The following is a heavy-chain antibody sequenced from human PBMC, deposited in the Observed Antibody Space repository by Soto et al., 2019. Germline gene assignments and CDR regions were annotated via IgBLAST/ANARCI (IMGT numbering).Heavy chain of an antibody. CDR2: IYDNGST. Sequence: PSETLSLTCTVSGGSIRSGCYYWSWIRQHPGKGMEWIGYIYDNGSTNYNPSLKSRVTVSVDKSKNQFSLKLSSVTAADAAVYYCARGLPYYYSGSGTYWFGSVGLDPWGQGTPVTVSS. CDR1: GGSIRSGCYY. V-gene: IGHV4-61*01. J-gene: IGHJ5*02. CDR3: ARGLPYYYSGSGTYWFGSVGLDP. D-gene: IGHD3-10*01.